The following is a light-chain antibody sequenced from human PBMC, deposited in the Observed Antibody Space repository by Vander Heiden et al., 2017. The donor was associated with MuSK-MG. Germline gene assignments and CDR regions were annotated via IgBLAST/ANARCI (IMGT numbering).Light chain of an antibody. J-gene: IGKJ3*01. Sequence: DIQLTQSPSFLSASVGDRVTITCRASQGISSYLAWYQQKPGKAPNLLIYAASTLQSGVPSRFSGSGCGTEFTLTISSLQPEDFATYYCQQLNSYPLFTFGPGTRVDIK. V-gene: IGKV1-9*01. CDR1: QGISSY. CDR3: QQLNSYPLFT. CDR2: AAS.